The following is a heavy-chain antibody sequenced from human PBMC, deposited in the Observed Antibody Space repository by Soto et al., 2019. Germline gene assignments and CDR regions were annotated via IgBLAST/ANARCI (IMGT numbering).Heavy chain of an antibody. V-gene: IGHV3-30*18. Sequence: VGSLRLSCAASGFTFSSYGMHWVRQAPGRGLEWVAVISYDGSNKYYADAVKGRFTIARDNSKKMLYLQMNSLRAEDTAVYYCAKDATRSDGWYYFDFWGQGALVTVSS. CDR3: AKDATRSDGWYYFDF. J-gene: IGHJ4*02. D-gene: IGHD6-19*01. CDR1: GFTFSSYG. CDR2: ISYDGSNK.